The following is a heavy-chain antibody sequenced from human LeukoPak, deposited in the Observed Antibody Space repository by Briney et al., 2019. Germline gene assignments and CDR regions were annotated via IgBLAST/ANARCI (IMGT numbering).Heavy chain of an antibody. V-gene: IGHV3-7*01. D-gene: IGHD3-3*01. J-gene: IGHJ4*02. Sequence: GGSLRLSCAASGFIFTNYFMSWVRQAPGKGLEWVASIKHDGSEKYYVDSERGRFTISRDNTMNSLYLQMSSLRAEDTAVYYCATDRGWRTSGYYLYYFEYWGQGTLVTYSS. CDR1: GFIFTNYF. CDR3: ATDRGWRTSGYYLYYFEY. CDR2: IKHDGSEK.